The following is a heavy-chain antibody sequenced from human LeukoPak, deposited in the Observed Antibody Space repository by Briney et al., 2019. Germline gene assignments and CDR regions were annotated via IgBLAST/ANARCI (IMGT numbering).Heavy chain of an antibody. V-gene: IGHV4-59*01. CDR2: IYYSGST. Sequence: SETLSLTCTVSGGSISSYYWSWIRQPPGKGLEWIGYIYYSGSTNYNPSLKSRVTISVDTSKNQFSLKLSSVTAADTAVYYCARDGCGGDCDSRVPYYYYGMDVWGQGTTVTVSS. CDR1: GGSISSYY. D-gene: IGHD2-21*02. CDR3: ARDGCGGDCDSRVPYYYYGMDV. J-gene: IGHJ6*02.